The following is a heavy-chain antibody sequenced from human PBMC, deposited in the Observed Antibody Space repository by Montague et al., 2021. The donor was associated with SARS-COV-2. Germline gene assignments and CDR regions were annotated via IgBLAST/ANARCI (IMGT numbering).Heavy chain of an antibody. D-gene: IGHD3-22*01. J-gene: IGHJ4*02. CDR2: IYYSGST. CDR3: ARDSHYYDSSGHVDY. CDR1: GGSISSYY. V-gene: IGHV4-59*13. Sequence: SETLSLTCTVSGGSISSYYWSWIRQPPGKGLEWIGYIYYSGSTNYNPSLKSRVTISVDTSKNQFSLKLSSVTAADTAVYYCARDSHYYDSSGHVDYWGQGTLVTVSS.